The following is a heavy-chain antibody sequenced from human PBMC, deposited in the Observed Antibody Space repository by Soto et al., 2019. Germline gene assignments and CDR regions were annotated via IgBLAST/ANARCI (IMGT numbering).Heavy chain of an antibody. CDR3: ARGCAVAGTFDY. CDR1: GFTFSSYS. Sequence: GGSLRLSCAASGFTFSSYSMNWVRQAPGKGLEWVSSISSSSSYIYYADSVKGPFTISRDNAKNSLYLQRNSLGAEDTAVYYCARGCAVAGTFDYWGQGTLVTVSS. CDR2: ISSSSSYI. V-gene: IGHV3-21*01. J-gene: IGHJ4*02. D-gene: IGHD6-19*01.